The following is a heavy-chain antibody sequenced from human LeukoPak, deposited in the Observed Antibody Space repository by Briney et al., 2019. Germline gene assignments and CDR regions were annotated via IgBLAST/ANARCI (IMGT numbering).Heavy chain of an antibody. D-gene: IGHD3-3*01. CDR2: IKQDGSER. J-gene: IGHJ4*02. CDR3: ATDGGPFDH. CDR1: GFTFTAYW. V-gene: IGHV3-7*01. Sequence: HPGGSLRLSCVGSGFTFTAYWMSWVRQAPGKGLERVANIKQDGSERYYVDSVKGRFAISRDNAKNSQYLQMNSLRAEDTAIYYCATDGGPFDHWGQGILVTVSS.